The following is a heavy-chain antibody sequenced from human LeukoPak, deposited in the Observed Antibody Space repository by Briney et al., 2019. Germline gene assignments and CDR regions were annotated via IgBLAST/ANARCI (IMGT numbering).Heavy chain of an antibody. V-gene: IGHV3-15*01. CDR3: TSDLGTYYHGSQRLIPIDY. Sequence: GGSLRLSCVDSGFTFTNAWMSWVRQAPGKGLEWIGRIKSKTDGETTNYAEPVRGRFTISRDDSKSAVYLQMNSLKIEDTAVYYCTSDLGTYYHGSQRLIPIDYWGQGTLVTVSS. CDR2: IKSKTDGETT. D-gene: IGHD3-10*01. CDR1: GFTFTNAW. J-gene: IGHJ4*02.